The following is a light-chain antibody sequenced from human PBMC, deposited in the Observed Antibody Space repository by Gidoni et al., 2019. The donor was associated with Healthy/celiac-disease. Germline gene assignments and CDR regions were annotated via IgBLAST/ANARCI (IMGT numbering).Light chain of an antibody. J-gene: IGKJ5*01. CDR3: QQYATLPPIT. CDR1: QDISNY. CDR2: DAS. Sequence: DIQMTQSPSSLSASVGDRVTITCQASQDISNYLNWYQQKPGKAPKLLIYDASNLETGVPSRFSGSGSGTDFTFTISSLQPEVIATYYCQQYATLPPITFGQGTRLEIK. V-gene: IGKV1-33*01.